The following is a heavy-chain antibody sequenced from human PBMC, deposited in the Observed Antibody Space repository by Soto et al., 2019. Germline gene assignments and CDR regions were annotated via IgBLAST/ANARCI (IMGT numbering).Heavy chain of an antibody. Sequence: QITLKESGPTLVKPTQTLTLTCTFSGFSLSTSGVGVGWIRQPPGKALEWLALIYWDDDKRYSPSLKSRLTITKDTSKNLVVLTMTNMDPLDTATYYCAHKRDGSGSYYKGYGMDVWGQGTTVTVSS. CDR3: AHKRDGSGSYYKGYGMDV. CDR2: IYWDDDK. J-gene: IGHJ6*02. V-gene: IGHV2-5*02. D-gene: IGHD3-10*01. CDR1: GFSLSTSGVG.